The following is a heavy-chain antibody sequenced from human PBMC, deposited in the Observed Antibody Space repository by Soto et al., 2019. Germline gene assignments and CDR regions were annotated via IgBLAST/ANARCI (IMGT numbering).Heavy chain of an antibody. CDR1: GFTFDDYA. Sequence: GGSLRLSCAASGFTFDDYAMHWVRQAPGKGLEWVSGISWNSGSIGYADSVKGRVTISRDNAKNSPYLQMNSLRAEDTALYYCAKSAAAGNHYYYGMDVWGQGTTVTVSS. CDR3: AKSAAAGNHYYYGMDV. V-gene: IGHV3-9*01. CDR2: ISWNSGSI. D-gene: IGHD6-13*01. J-gene: IGHJ6*02.